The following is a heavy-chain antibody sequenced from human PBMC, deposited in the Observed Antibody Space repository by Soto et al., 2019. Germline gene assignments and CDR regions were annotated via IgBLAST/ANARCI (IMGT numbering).Heavy chain of an antibody. D-gene: IGHD2-15*01. CDR3: ARHDNLLVVAATFDY. V-gene: IGHV3-20*01. CDR1: GFTFDDYG. Sequence: GGSLRLSCAASGFTFDDYGMSWVRQAPGKGLEWVSGINWNGGSTGYADSVKGRFTISRDNAKNSLYLQMNSLRAEDTALYHCARHDNLLVVAATFDYWGQGTLVTVSS. CDR2: INWNGGST. J-gene: IGHJ4*02.